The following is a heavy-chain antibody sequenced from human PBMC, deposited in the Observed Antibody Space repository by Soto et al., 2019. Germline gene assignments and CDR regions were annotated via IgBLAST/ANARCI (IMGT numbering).Heavy chain of an antibody. CDR2: INPSGGST. V-gene: IGHV1-46*01. CDR3: ARAPLRGYCSGGSCYGNFAFDY. CDR1: GYTFTSYY. J-gene: IGHJ4*02. D-gene: IGHD2-15*01. Sequence: ASVKVSCKASGYTFTSYYMHWVRQAPGQGLEWMGIINPSGGSTSYAQKFQGRVTITRDTSASTAYMELSSLRSEDTAVYYCARAPLRGYCSGGSCYGNFAFDYWGQGTLVTVSS.